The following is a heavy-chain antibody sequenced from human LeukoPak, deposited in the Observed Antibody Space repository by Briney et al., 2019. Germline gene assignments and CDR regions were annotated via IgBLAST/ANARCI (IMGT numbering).Heavy chain of an antibody. Sequence: SETLCLSCTVSGDSISSSSYYWGWIRQPRGKGLEWIGSIYSSGSTYYNPSLKSRVTISVDTSKNQFSLKLSSVTAADTAVYYCARQTEWLRLLSFDYWGQGTLVTVSS. J-gene: IGHJ4*02. D-gene: IGHD5-12*01. CDR2: IYSSGST. CDR1: GDSISSSSYY. V-gene: IGHV4-39*01. CDR3: ARQTEWLRLLSFDY.